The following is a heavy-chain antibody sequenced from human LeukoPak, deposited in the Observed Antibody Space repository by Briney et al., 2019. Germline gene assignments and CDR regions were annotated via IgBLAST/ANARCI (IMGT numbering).Heavy chain of an antibody. CDR1: GFTFSSYA. V-gene: IGHV3-23*01. J-gene: IGHJ4*02. CDR2: ISGSGGST. CDR3: AKDIYSYGYGTFDY. D-gene: IGHD5-18*01. Sequence: GGSLRLYCAASGFTFSSYAMSWLRQAPGKGLEGVSAISGSGGSTYYADSVKGRFTISRDNSKDTLYLQMNSLRAEDTAVYYCAKDIYSYGYGTFDYWGQGTLVTVSS.